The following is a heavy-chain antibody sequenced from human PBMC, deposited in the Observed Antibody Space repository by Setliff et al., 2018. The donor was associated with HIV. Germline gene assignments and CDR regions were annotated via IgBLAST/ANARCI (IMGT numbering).Heavy chain of an antibody. V-gene: IGHV4-34*01. J-gene: IGHJ3*02. CDR1: GFTFSSYA. CDR2: IYHSGTA. CDR3: ARGSSGSDRTEYDDAFDI. Sequence: GSLRLSCAASGFTFSSYAMSWVRQSPGKGLEWIGSIYHSGTAYYNPSLKSRVSISVDTSKNQVSLKLSSVTAADTAIYYCARGSSGSDRTEYDDAFDIWGQGTVVTVSS. D-gene: IGHD3-22*01.